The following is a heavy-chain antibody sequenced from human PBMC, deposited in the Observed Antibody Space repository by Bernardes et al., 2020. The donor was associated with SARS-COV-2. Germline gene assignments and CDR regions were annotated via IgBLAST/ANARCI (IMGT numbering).Heavy chain of an antibody. CDR1: GYTFTSYG. CDR2: ISAYNGKT. D-gene: IGHD6-19*01. CDR3: ARLAGPTGWFPFFDY. V-gene: IGHV1-18*01. J-gene: IGHJ4*02. Sequence: ASVKVSCKASGYTFTSYGISWVRQAPGQGLEWMGWISAYNGKTNYAQNLQGRVTMTTDTSTSTAYMELRSLRSDDTAMYYCARLAGPTGWFPFFDYWGQGTLVTVSS.